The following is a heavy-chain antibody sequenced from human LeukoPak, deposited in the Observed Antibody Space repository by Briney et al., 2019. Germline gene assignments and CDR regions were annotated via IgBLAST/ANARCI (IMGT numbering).Heavy chain of an antibody. CDR1: GYTFTNYD. Sequence: GASVKVSCKASGYTFTNYDINWVRQATGQGLEWMGWMNPNSGNTGYAQKFQGRVSMTRNTSISTAYMELSSLSSEDTAVYYCARGIGSTTVTTLEYYFDYWGQGTLVTVSS. V-gene: IGHV1-8*01. D-gene: IGHD4-17*01. J-gene: IGHJ4*02. CDR2: MNPNSGNT. CDR3: ARGIGSTTVTTLEYYFDY.